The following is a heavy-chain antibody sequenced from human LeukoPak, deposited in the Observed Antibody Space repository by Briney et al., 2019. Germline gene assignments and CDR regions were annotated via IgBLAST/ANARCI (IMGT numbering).Heavy chain of an antibody. D-gene: IGHD2-2*01. J-gene: IGHJ4*02. CDR2: MNPNSGNT. CDR1: GYTFTSYD. Sequence: ASVKVSCKASGYTFTSYDINWVRQATGQGLEWMGWMNPNSGNTGYAQKFQGRVTMTRNTSISTAYMELSSLRSEDTAVYYCARVVETPGTPLPLLLGNWGQGTLVTASS. V-gene: IGHV1-8*01. CDR3: ARVVETPGTPLPLLLGN.